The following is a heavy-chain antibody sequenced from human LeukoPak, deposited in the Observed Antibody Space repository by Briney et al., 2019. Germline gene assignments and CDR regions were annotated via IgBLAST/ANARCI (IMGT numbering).Heavy chain of an antibody. CDR3: AKDLLAHYSSSSGGGH. CDR1: GFTFSNYG. J-gene: IGHJ4*02. CDR2: ISYDGGNK. Sequence: PGGSLRLSCAASGFTFSNYGMHWVRQAPGKGLEWVAFISYDGGNKYYADSVKGRFTISRDNSKNTLYLQMNSLRAEDTAVYYCAKDLLAHYSSSSGGGHWGQGTLVTVSS. D-gene: IGHD6-6*01. V-gene: IGHV3-30*18.